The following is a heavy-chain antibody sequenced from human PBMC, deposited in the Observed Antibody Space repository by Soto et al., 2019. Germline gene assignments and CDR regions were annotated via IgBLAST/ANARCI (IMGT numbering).Heavy chain of an antibody. CDR1: GFALSAYS. Sequence: EVQLVESGGGLVKPGGSLRVSCAASGFALSAYSLSWVRQAPGKGLEWVSSIAPSGSEIHYADSVEGRFVISRDNAKNSVDLQMLSLRVEDTAVYYCARDWLTGDSRESFDFWGQGTLVTGSS. V-gene: IGHV3-21*02. D-gene: IGHD7-27*01. CDR2: IAPSGSEI. J-gene: IGHJ4*02. CDR3: ARDWLTGDSRESFDF.